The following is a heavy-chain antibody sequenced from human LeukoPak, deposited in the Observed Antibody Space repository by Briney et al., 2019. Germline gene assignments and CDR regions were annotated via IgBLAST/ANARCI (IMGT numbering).Heavy chain of an antibody. CDR3: ARVQDCGNSGFFDY. D-gene: IGHD4-23*01. J-gene: IGHJ4*02. CDR2: IKQVGSET. V-gene: IGHV3-7*03. Sequence: GGALRLSCAASGFTFSSYWMSWVRAAPGGGVEWVANIKQVGSETYNADSVKGGFTISRDKAKNTLYLQMNSLRAEDTAVYYFARVQDCGNSGFFDYWGQGTLVTVSA. CDR1: GFTFSSYW.